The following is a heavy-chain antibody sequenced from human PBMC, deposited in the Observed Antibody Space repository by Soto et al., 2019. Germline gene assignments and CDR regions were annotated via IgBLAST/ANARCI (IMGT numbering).Heavy chain of an antibody. D-gene: IGHD2-8*02. CDR1: VFIFMNYE. CDR2: ISDSGTTI. J-gene: IGHJ3*02. Sequence: GGSXRLSCSSSVFIFMNYELYWFRQVPGKGLEWISYISDSGTTIYYAASVNGRFTISRYDARNSLYLQMNNLRDEDTAVYFCVKEYCTGGDCFDDFDIWGQGTLVTVSS. CDR3: VKEYCTGGDCFDDFDI. V-gene: IGHV3-48*03.